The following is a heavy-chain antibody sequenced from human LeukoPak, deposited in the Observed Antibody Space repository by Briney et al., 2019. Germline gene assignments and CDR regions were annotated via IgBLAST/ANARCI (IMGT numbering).Heavy chain of an antibody. Sequence: GGSLRLSCAASGFTFSSYPMNWVRQAPGKGLEWVSGIGTAGEIYYPGSVKGRFTISRENAKNSLYLQMNSLRAGDTAVYYCARAAYSSTWYSRYFDLWGRGTLVTVSS. D-gene: IGHD6-13*01. CDR1: GFTFSSYP. CDR2: IGTAGEI. V-gene: IGHV3-13*01. J-gene: IGHJ2*01. CDR3: ARAAYSSTWYSRYFDL.